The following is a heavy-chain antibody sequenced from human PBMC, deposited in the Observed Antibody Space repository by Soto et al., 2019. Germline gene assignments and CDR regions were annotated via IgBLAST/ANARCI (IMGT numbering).Heavy chain of an antibody. D-gene: IGHD6-13*01. CDR3: ASGASRWYPYFFDS. CDR1: EGTFNSYA. V-gene: IGHV1-69*01. CDR2: IIPYYNTL. J-gene: IGHJ4*02. Sequence: QAQMVQSGAEVRKPGSSVKLSCKASEGTFNSYAIAWLRQAPGQGLEWMGGIIPYYNTLNYAQKFQDRVTITADDSTNTVYMELSSLRSDDTAVYFCASGASRWYPYFFDSWAQGTLVTVSS.